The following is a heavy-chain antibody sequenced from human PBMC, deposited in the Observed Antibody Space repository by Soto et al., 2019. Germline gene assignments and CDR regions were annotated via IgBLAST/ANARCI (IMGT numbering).Heavy chain of an antibody. CDR1: GFTFSSYG. V-gene: IGHV3-33*01. CDR2: IWYDGSNK. D-gene: IGHD3-10*01. Sequence: GGSLRLSCAASGFTFSSYGMHWVRQAPGKGLEWVAVIWYDGSNKYYADSVKGRFTISRDNSKNTLYLQMNSLRAEDTAVYYCARGDIYHSYYYGSGSLSRYAFDIWGQGTMVTVSS. CDR3: ARGDIYHSYYYGSGSLSRYAFDI. J-gene: IGHJ3*02.